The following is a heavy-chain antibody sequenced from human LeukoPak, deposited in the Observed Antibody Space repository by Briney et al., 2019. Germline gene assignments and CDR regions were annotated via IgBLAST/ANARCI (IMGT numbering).Heavy chain of an antibody. D-gene: IGHD6-19*01. Sequence: SETLSLTCTVSGASISSSFWTWIRQSPGKGLEWLAYIYHTGSTNLNPSLKSRLTISVDTSKNQFSLKLSSVTAADTAVYYCARANQQWLNIDYWGQGTLVTVSS. CDR3: ARANQQWLNIDY. J-gene: IGHJ4*02. CDR1: GASISSSF. V-gene: IGHV4-59*12. CDR2: IYHTGST.